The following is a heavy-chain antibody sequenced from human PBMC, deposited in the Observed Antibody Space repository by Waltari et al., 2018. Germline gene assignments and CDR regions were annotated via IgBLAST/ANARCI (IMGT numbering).Heavy chain of an antibody. V-gene: IGHV1-69*04. CDR2: IIPIFGKT. J-gene: IGHJ6*02. CDR3: ARDSPHYYYGMDV. CDR1: GGTFSTNA. Sequence: QVQLVQSGTEVKKPGSSVKVSCKASGGTFSTNAISWVRQAPGQGLEWMGRIIPIFGKTKYAQKFQGRITITADKSTATAYMELSSLRSEDTAVYYCARDSPHYYYGMDVWGQGTTVTVSS.